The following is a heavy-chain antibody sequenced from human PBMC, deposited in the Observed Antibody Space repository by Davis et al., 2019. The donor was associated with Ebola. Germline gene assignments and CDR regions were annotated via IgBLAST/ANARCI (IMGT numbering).Heavy chain of an antibody. CDR2: IWYDGSNK. J-gene: IGHJ6*02. D-gene: IGHD3-16*01. Sequence: PGGSLRLSCAASGFTFSSYGMHWVRQAPGKGLEWVAVIWYDGSNKYYADSVKGRFTISRDNSKNTLYLQMNSLRAEDTAVYYCARGGLGGGVDDPYDGMDVWGQGTTVTVSS. V-gene: IGHV3-33*01. CDR1: GFTFSSYG. CDR3: ARGGLGGGVDDPYDGMDV.